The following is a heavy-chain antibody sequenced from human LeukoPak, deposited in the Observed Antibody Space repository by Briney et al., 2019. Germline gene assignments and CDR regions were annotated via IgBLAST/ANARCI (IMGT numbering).Heavy chain of an antibody. J-gene: IGHJ4*02. Sequence: GGSLRLSCAASGFTFSSYAMSWVRQAPGKGLEWVSTINNNGGSTSYADSVKGRFTISRDNSKNTLYLQMNSLRAEDTAVYYCAKAAPAFDWLLGYYSDYWGQGTLVTVSS. CDR3: AKAAPAFDWLLGYYSDY. D-gene: IGHD3-9*01. CDR1: GFTFSSYA. V-gene: IGHV3-23*01. CDR2: INNNGGST.